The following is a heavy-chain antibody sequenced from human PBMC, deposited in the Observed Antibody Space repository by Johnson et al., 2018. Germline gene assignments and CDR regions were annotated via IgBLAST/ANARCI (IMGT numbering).Heavy chain of an antibody. CDR2: MNPRAGNI. V-gene: IGHV1-8*01. CDR3: ARRSDYAFDY. D-gene: IGHD4-17*01. Sequence: QVQLQESGAEVKKXGSSVKVSCKASGYTFTGPDISWVRQAPGQRLEWMGWMNPRAGNIAYAQKFQGRVTMTRDISITTAYMELSSLTSEDTAVYFCARRSDYAFDYWGQGTLVTVSS. CDR1: GYTFTGPD. J-gene: IGHJ4*02.